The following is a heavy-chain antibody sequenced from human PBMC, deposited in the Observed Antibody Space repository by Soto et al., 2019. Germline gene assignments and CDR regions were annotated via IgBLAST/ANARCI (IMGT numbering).Heavy chain of an antibody. J-gene: IGHJ6*03. CDR3: ARDLNREYYYYYYMDV. CDR2: ISSSSSYI. CDR1: GFTFSSYS. Sequence: GGSLRLSCAASGFTFSSYSMNWVRQAPGKGLEWVSSISSSSSYIYYADSVKGRFTISRDNAKNSLYLQMNSLRAEDTAVYYCARDLNREYYYYYYMDVWGKGTTVTVSS. V-gene: IGHV3-21*01. D-gene: IGHD1-26*01.